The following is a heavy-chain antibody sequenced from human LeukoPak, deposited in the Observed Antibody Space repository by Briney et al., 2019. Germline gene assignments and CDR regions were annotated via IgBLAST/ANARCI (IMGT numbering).Heavy chain of an antibody. J-gene: IGHJ4*02. CDR3: SRDPSSGYSYGLDY. CDR1: GITFSDTW. D-gene: IGHD5-18*01. V-gene: IGHV3-74*01. Sequence: GGSLRLSCAASGITFSDTWMSWVRQAPGKGLVWVSRINTDGSSTDYADSVKGRFTISRDNAKNTLYLQMNSLRAEDTAVYYCSRDPSSGYSYGLDYWGQGTLVTVSS. CDR2: INTDGSST.